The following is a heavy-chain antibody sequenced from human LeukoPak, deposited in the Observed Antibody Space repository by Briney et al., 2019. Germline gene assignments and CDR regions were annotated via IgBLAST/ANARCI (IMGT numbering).Heavy chain of an antibody. CDR1: GFTFSTYS. CDR2: ISSGSSII. Sequence: GGSLRLSCAASGFTFSTYSMNWVRQAPGRGLEWISYISSGSSIICYADSVKGRFTIARDNAKNSLSLQMNSLREEDTAVYYCARDYDHAFDLWGQGTMVTVSS. J-gene: IGHJ3*01. V-gene: IGHV3-48*02. D-gene: IGHD5-12*01. CDR3: ARDYDHAFDL.